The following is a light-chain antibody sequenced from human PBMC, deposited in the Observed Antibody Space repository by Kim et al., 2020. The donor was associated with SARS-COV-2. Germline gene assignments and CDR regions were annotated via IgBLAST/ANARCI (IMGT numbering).Light chain of an antibody. Sequence: FPGQRATLSCRASQSVSSSYLTWYQQTPGQAPRLLIYGASSRATGIPDRFSGSGSGTDFTLTINRLEPEDFAVYYCQQYGSSPRTFGQGTKVDIK. CDR3: QQYGSSPRT. CDR1: QSVSSSY. J-gene: IGKJ1*01. CDR2: GAS. V-gene: IGKV3-20*01.